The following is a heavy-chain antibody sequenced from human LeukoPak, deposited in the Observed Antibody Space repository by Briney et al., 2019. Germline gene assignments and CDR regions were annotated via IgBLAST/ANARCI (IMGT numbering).Heavy chain of an antibody. V-gene: IGHV3-66*01. Sequence: PGGSLRLSCAASEFSVGSNYMTWVRQAPGKGLEWVSLIYSGGSTYYADSVKGRFTISRDNSKNTLYLQMNSLRTEDTAVYYCATATIFGVVLYYWGQGTLVTVSS. J-gene: IGHJ4*02. CDR2: IYSGGST. CDR3: ATATIFGVVLYY. D-gene: IGHD3-3*01. CDR1: EFSVGSNY.